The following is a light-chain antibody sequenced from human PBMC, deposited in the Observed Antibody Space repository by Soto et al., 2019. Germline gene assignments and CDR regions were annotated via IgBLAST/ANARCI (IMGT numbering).Light chain of an antibody. CDR3: CSYAGSSLWV. CDR1: SSDVGGSNY. CDR2: DVT. V-gene: IGLV2-11*01. J-gene: IGLJ3*02. Sequence: QSALTQPRSVSGSPGQAVTISCTGTSSDVGGSNYVSWYQQHPGKAPKLVIYDVTRRPSGVPDRFSGSKSGNTASLTISGLQAEDGADSYCCSYAGSSLWVFGGGTKLTVL.